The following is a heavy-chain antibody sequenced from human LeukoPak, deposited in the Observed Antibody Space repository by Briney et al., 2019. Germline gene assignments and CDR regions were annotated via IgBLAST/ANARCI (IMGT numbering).Heavy chain of an antibody. CDR3: AREDEWLGLR. D-gene: IGHD6-19*01. CDR1: GFTFSSYW. Sequence: PGGSLRLSCAASGFTFSSYWMHWVRQAPGKGLEWVSYISSSGSTIYYADSVKGRFTISRDNAKNSLYLQMNSLRAEDTAVYYCAREDEWLGLRWGQGTLVTVSS. J-gene: IGHJ4*02. V-gene: IGHV3-48*04. CDR2: ISSSGSTI.